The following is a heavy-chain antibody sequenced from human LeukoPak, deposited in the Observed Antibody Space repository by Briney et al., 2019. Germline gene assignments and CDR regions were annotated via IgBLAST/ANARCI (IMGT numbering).Heavy chain of an antibody. CDR3: ASPFPLRSLEWLSLDYYGMDV. CDR2: VNTNTGNP. CDR1: GYTFTSYA. J-gene: IGHJ6*02. D-gene: IGHD3-3*01. V-gene: IGHV7-4-1*02. Sequence: ASVKVSCKASGYTFTSYAMNWVRQAPGQGLEWMGWVNTNTGNPTYAQGFTGRFVFSLDTSVSTAYLQISSLKAEDTAVYYCASPFPLRSLEWLSLDYYGMDVWGQGTTVTVSS.